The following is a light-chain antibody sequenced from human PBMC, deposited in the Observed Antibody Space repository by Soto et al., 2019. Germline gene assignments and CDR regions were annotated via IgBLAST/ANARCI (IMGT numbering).Light chain of an antibody. Sequence: EIVLTQSPGTLSLSPGERATLSCRASQSVSSNYLAWYQQKPGQAPRLLIYGASSRATGIPDSFSGSGSGTDFTLTISRLEPEDFAVYYCQHYGSSPETFGQGTKVEIK. J-gene: IGKJ1*01. CDR3: QHYGSSPET. V-gene: IGKV3-20*01. CDR2: GAS. CDR1: QSVSSNY.